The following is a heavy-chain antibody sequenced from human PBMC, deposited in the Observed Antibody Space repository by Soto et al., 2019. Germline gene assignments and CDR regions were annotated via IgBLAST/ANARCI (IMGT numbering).Heavy chain of an antibody. Sequence: EVQLVQSGGEVKKPGEFLKISCKGSGYSFTNDWIAWVRQMPGKGLEWMGIIYPGDSDTRYSPSFQGQVTISADKSIATAYLQWSSLKASDTAMYYCARFGRESSSWYFDSWGQGTLVTVSS. CDR3: ARFGRESSSWYFDS. V-gene: IGHV5-51*01. D-gene: IGHD6-13*01. J-gene: IGHJ4*02. CDR2: IYPGDSDT. CDR1: GYSFTNDW.